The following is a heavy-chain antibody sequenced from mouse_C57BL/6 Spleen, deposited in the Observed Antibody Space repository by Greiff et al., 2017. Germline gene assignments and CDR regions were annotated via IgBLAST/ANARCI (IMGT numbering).Heavy chain of an antibody. V-gene: IGHV1-50*01. CDR1: GYTFTSYW. Sequence: QVQLQQPGAELVKPGASVKLSCKASGYTFTSYWMQWVKQRPGQGLEWIGEIDPSDSYTNYNQKFKGKATLTVDTSSSTAYMQLSSLTSEDSAVYYCARGSKTAMDYWGQGTSVTVSS. CDR3: ARGSKTAMDY. J-gene: IGHJ4*01. CDR2: IDPSDSYT.